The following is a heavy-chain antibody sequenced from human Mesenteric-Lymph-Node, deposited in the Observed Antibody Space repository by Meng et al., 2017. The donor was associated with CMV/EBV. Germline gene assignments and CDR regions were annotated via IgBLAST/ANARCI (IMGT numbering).Heavy chain of an antibody. Sequence: SGYSFSGSYYLHWVRQAPGQGLEWMGRINPMTSGTNYAQKFQGRVTMTRDTSVNTAYMELSRLTSDDTAVYFCARQYLPDIASAVNYWGQGTLVTVSS. D-gene: IGHD6-13*01. CDR3: ARQYLPDIASAVNY. V-gene: IGHV1-2*06. CDR1: GYSFSGSYY. CDR2: INPMTSGT. J-gene: IGHJ4*02.